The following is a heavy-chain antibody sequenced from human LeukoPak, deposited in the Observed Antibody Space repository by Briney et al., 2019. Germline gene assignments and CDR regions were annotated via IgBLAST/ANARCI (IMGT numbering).Heavy chain of an antibody. CDR3: ARDSDEFFSNWLFPDY. Sequence: GGALRLSCAVSGFTFSSRGMQWVRQAPGKGLEWVAFISFDGTNQYYADSVKGRFTISRDNSHNTLYLQMNSLRAEDTAVYYCARDSDEFFSNWLFPDYWGQGSLVIVSS. V-gene: IGHV3-30*03. CDR1: GFTFSSRG. J-gene: IGHJ4*02. D-gene: IGHD3-22*01. CDR2: ISFDGTNQ.